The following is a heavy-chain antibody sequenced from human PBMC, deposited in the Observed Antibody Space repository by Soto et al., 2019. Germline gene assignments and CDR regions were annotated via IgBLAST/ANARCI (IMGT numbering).Heavy chain of an antibody. CDR3: ARLVRGVLPTNYYYGMDV. Sequence: QVQLVQSGAEVKKPGASVKVSCKATGYTFTSYGISWVRQAPVQGLERMGWISAYNGNTNYAQKLQGRVTMTTDTSTSTAYMELRSLRSDDTAVYYCARLVRGVLPTNYYYGMDVWDQGTTVTVSS. D-gene: IGHD3-10*01. CDR2: ISAYNGNT. J-gene: IGHJ6*02. CDR1: GYTFTSYG. V-gene: IGHV1-18*01.